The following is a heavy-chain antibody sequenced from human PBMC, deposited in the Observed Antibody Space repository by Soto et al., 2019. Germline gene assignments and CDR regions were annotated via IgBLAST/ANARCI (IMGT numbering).Heavy chain of an antibody. D-gene: IGHD1-1*01. J-gene: IGHJ4*02. CDR2: ISAHNGNT. V-gene: IGHV1-18*01. CDR1: GYTFTSYG. Sequence: QVHLVRSGAEVKKPGASVKVSCKGSGYTFTSYGITWVRQAPGQGFEWMGWISAHNGNTNYAQKLQGRVTVTRDTSTSTAYMELRSLRSDDTAVYYCARGRYGDYWGQGALVTVSS. CDR3: ARGRYGDY.